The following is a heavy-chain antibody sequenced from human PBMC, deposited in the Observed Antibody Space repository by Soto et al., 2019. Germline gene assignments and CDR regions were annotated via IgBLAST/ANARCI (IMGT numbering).Heavy chain of an antibody. J-gene: IGHJ5*02. Sequence: QVQLVQSGAEVKKPGSSVKVSCKASGGTFSSYAISWVRQAPGQGLEWMGGIIPIFGTANYAQKFQGRVTITADESTCTAYMELSSLRSEDTAVYYCARVPPWNDTAMAKRTWFDPWGQGTLVTVSS. CDR3: ARVPPWNDTAMAKRTWFDP. CDR2: IIPIFGTA. D-gene: IGHD5-18*01. CDR1: GGTFSSYA. V-gene: IGHV1-69*01.